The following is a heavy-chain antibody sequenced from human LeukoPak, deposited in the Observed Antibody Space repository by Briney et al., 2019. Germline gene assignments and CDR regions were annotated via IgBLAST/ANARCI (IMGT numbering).Heavy chain of an antibody. CDR2: ISYDGSNK. CDR1: GFTFSSYA. CDR3: ARDPPITMVRGVTLYYYYGMDV. Sequence: GGSLRLSCAASGFTFSSYAMHWVRQAPGKGLEGVAVISYDGSNKYYADSVKGRFTISRDNSKNTLYLQMNSLRAEDTAVYYCARDPPITMVRGVTLYYYYGMDVWGQGTTVTVSS. V-gene: IGHV3-30-3*01. D-gene: IGHD3-10*01. J-gene: IGHJ6*02.